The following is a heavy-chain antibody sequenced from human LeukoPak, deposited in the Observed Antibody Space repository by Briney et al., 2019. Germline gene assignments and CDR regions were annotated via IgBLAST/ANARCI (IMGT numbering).Heavy chain of an antibody. J-gene: IGHJ5*02. V-gene: IGHV1-2*02. D-gene: IGHD2-15*01. CDR2: INPNSGGT. CDR1: GYTFTGYY. CDR3: AREGRGCSGGSCWFDP. Sequence: ASVKVSCKASGYTFTGYYMHWVRQAPGQGLEWMGWINPNSGGTNYAQKFQGRVTMTRDTSISTAYMELSRLRSDDTAVYYCAREGRGCSGGSCWFDPWGQGTLVTVSS.